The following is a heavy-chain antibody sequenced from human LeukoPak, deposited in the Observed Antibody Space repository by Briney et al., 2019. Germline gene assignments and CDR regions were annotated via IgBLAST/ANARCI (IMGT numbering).Heavy chain of an antibody. CDR1: GGSFSGYY. Sequence: SETLSLTCAVYGGSFSGYYWSWIRQPPGEGREWIGEINHSGSNNYNPSLKSRVHISVDTSKNQFSLKLSSVTAADTAVYYCAREWDGASVWFDPWGQGTLVTVSS. CDR2: INHSGSN. D-gene: IGHD1-26*01. CDR3: AREWDGASVWFDP. J-gene: IGHJ5*02. V-gene: IGHV4-34*01.